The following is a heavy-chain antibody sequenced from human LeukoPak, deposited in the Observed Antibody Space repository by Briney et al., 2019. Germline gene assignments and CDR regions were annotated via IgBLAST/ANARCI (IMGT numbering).Heavy chain of an antibody. CDR2: IRSKAYAETT. CDR3: TTEYDSSVLDYFDY. Sequence: GGSLRLSCTTSGFNFRHYALSWVRQAPGKGLEWVGFIRSKAYAETTEYAASVKGRFTISRDDSKTIAYLQMNSLKTEDTAVYYCTTEYDSSVLDYFDYWGQGTLVTVSS. J-gene: IGHJ4*02. V-gene: IGHV3-49*04. D-gene: IGHD3-22*01. CDR1: GFNFRHYA.